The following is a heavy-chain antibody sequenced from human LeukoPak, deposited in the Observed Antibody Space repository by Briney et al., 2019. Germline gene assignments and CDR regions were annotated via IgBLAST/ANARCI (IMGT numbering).Heavy chain of an antibody. CDR2: MNPNRGNT. D-gene: IGHD7-27*01. J-gene: IGHJ4*02. Sequence: ASVKVSCKASGYTFTSYDINWVRQAPGQGVEWMGWMNPNRGNTGYAQKFQGRVTMTRNTSISTAYMELSSLRSEDTAVYYCARGLFGNWDFDYWGQGTLVTVSS. CDR3: ARGLFGNWDFDY. V-gene: IGHV1-8*01. CDR1: GYTFTSYD.